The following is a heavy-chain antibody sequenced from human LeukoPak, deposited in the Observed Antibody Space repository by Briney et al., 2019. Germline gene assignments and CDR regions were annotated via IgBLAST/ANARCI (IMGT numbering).Heavy chain of an antibody. D-gene: IGHD5-12*01. V-gene: IGHV3-7*01. J-gene: IGHJ4*02. CDR1: GFIFSSYW. CDR3: ARGGATLDY. CDR2: IKQDGSEK. Sequence: PGGSLRLSCAASGFIFSSYWMSWVRQAPGKGLEWVANIKQDGSEKYYVDSVKGRFTISRDNAKNSLYLQMNSLRAEDTAVYYCARGGATLDYWGQGTLVTVSS.